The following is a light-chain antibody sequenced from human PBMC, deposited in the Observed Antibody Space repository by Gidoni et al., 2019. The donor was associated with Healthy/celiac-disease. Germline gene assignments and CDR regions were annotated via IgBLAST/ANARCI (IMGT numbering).Light chain of an antibody. Sequence: DIQMTQSPSTLSASVGDRVTITCRASQSISSWLAWYQQKPGKAPKLLIYKASSLERGVPSRFSGSGSGTEFTLTISSLQPDDFATYYCQQYNSYSSTFGQGTKLEIK. CDR2: KAS. CDR1: QSISSW. J-gene: IGKJ2*01. CDR3: QQYNSYSST. V-gene: IGKV1-5*03.